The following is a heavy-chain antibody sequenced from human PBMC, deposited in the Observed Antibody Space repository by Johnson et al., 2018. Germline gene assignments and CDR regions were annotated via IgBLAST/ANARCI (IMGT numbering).Heavy chain of an antibody. CDR3: ARDEWWIYGWAFDI. CDR1: GFTFSNAW. Sequence: VQLVQSGGGLVKPGGSLRLSCAASGFTFSNAWMNWVRQAPGKGLEWVGRIKSKTDGGTTDYAAPVKGRFPISRDDSKNTLYLQMNSLGAEDTSVYYGARDEWWIYGWAFDIWGQGTMVTVSS. V-gene: IGHV3-15*07. D-gene: IGHD3-16*01. CDR2: IKSKTDGGTT. J-gene: IGHJ3*02.